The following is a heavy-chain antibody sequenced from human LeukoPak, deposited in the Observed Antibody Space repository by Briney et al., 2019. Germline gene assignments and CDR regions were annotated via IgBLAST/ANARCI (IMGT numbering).Heavy chain of an antibody. CDR1: GFTFSSYS. Sequence: PGGSLRLSCAASGFTFSSYSMNWVRQAPGKGLEWVSSISSSSSYIYYADSVKGQFTISRDNAKNSLYLQMNSLRAEDTAVYYCASINYYDSSGYAYWGQGTLVTVSS. J-gene: IGHJ4*02. D-gene: IGHD3-22*01. CDR2: ISSSSSYI. CDR3: ASINYYDSSGYAY. V-gene: IGHV3-21*01.